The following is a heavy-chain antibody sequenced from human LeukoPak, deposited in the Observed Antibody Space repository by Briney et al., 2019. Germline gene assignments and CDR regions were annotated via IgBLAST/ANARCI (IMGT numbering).Heavy chain of an antibody. CDR1: GFTVSSNY. D-gene: IGHD3-10*01. Sequence: GGSLRLSCAASGFTVSSNYMSWVRQAPGKGLEWVSVIYSGGSTYYADSVKGRFTISRDNSKNTLYLQMNSLRAEDTALYYCAKDSPYAYYGSGSYWDYWGQGTLVTVSS. CDR3: AKDSPYAYYGSGSYWDY. CDR2: IYSGGST. J-gene: IGHJ4*02. V-gene: IGHV3-53*01.